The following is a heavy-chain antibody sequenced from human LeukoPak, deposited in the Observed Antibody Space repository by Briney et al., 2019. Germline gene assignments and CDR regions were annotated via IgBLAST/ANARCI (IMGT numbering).Heavy chain of an antibody. D-gene: IGHD2-8*01. CDR2: ISSSSSYI. Sequence: GGSLRLSYAASGFTFSSYSMNWVRQAPGKGLEWVSSISSSSSYIYYADSVKGRFTISRDNAKNSLYLQMNSLRAEDTAVYYCAREIVWATSIDYWGQGTLVTVSS. CDR3: AREIVWATSIDY. J-gene: IGHJ4*02. CDR1: GFTFSSYS. V-gene: IGHV3-21*01.